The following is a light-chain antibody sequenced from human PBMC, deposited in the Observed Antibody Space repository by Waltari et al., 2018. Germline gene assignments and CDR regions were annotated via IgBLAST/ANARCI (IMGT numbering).Light chain of an antibody. J-gene: IGKJ5*01. CDR3: MQGTHWPPIT. CDR1: QSLLHSEGNTY. Sequence: DVVLTQSPLSLPVTLGQPASISCRSRQSLLHSEGNTYLNWFQERPGQSPRRLIYKVSNRDSVVPDRFSGSGAGTEFTLKISRVEAEDVGVYYCMQGTHWPPITFGQGTRLEIK. V-gene: IGKV2-30*02. CDR2: KVS.